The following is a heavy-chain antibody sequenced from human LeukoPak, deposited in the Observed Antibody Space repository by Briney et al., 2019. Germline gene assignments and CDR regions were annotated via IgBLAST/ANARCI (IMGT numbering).Heavy chain of an antibody. J-gene: IGHJ5*02. D-gene: IGHD5-18*01. CDR3: ARGQKTWIQLLLPMYKNWFDP. CDR1: GGSISSSSYY. V-gene: IGHV4-39*01. Sequence: SETLSLTCTVSGGSISSSSYYWGWIRQPPGKGLEWIGSIYYTGSTYYNPSLKSRVTISVDTSKNQFSLKLSSVTAADTAVYYCARGQKTWIQLLLPMYKNWFDPWGQGTLVTVSS. CDR2: IYYTGST.